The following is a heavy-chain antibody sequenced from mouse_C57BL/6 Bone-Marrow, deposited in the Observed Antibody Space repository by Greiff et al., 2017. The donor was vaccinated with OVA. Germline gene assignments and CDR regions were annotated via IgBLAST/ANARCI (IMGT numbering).Heavy chain of an antibody. J-gene: IGHJ3*01. V-gene: IGHV1-62-2*01. CDR3: ARHEGGYSNYGAWFAY. Sequence: QVQLQQSGAELVKPGASVKLSCKASGYTFTEYPIHWVKQRSGQGLEWIGWFYPGSGSIKYNEKFKDKATLTADKSSSTVYMELSRLTSEDSAVYFCARHEGGYSNYGAWFAYWGQGTLVTVFA. CDR2: FYPGSGSI. CDR1: GYTFTEYP. D-gene: IGHD2-5*01.